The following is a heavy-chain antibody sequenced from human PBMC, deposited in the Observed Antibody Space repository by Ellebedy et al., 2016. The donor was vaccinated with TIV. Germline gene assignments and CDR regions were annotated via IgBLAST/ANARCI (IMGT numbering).Heavy chain of an antibody. Sequence: GESLKISCAASGFSVSNYWMSWVRQAPGQGPEWVAIIKEDGSEKDSVDSVKGRFTISKDNVQNSLYLQMNNLRVEDTATYYCARDVVWGQGATVTVSS. CDR2: IKEDGSEK. CDR3: ARDVV. CDR1: GFSVSNYW. V-gene: IGHV3-7*03. J-gene: IGHJ6*02.